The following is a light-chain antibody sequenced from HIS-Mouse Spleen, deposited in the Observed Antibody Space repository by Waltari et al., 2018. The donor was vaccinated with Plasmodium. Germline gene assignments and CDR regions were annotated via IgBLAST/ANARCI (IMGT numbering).Light chain of an antibody. Sequence: EIVLTQSPATLSLSPGERATLSCRARQSVSSYLAWYQQKPGQAPRLLIYDASNRATGIPARFSGSGSGTDFTLTISSLEPEDLAVYYCQQRSNWSRTFGGGTKVEIK. V-gene: IGKV3-11*01. CDR1: QSVSSY. CDR3: QQRSNWSRT. J-gene: IGKJ4*01. CDR2: DAS.